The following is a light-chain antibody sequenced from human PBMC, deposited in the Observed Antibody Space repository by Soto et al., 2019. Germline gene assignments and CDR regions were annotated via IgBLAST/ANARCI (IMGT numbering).Light chain of an antibody. J-gene: IGLJ3*02. CDR2: QVS. V-gene: IGLV2-18*02. Sequence: QSALTQPPSVSGSPGQSVTISCTGTSSDVGSYNRVSWYQQPPGTAPKLMICQVSNRPSGVPDRFSGSKSGNTASLTISGLQAEDEADYYCGSYTSSGTWVFGGGTKLTVL. CDR3: GSYTSSGTWV. CDR1: SSDVGSYNR.